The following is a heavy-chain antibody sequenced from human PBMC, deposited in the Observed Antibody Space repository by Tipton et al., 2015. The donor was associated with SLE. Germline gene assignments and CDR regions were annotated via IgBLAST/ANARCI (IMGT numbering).Heavy chain of an antibody. J-gene: IGHJ4*02. CDR3: AKDLLLWFGETVDY. D-gene: IGHD3-10*01. Sequence: SLRLSCAASGFTFSSYAMSWVRQAPGKGLEWVSAISGSGGSTYYADSVKGRFTISRDNSKNTLYLQMNSLRAEDTAVYYCAKDLLLWFGETVDYWGQGPLVTVSS. V-gene: IGHV3-23*01. CDR2: ISGSGGST. CDR1: GFTFSSYA.